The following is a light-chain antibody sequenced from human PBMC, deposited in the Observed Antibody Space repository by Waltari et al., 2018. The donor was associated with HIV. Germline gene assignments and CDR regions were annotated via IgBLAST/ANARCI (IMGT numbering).Light chain of an antibody. CDR3: QQFNTYPRT. CDR2: DAS. J-gene: IGKJ4*01. Sequence: AIQLTQSPSSLPASVGDRSTITCRASQGISSTLAWYQQKPGKAPKLLIYDASSLKSGVPSRFAGSGSGTDFTLTISSLQPEDFATYYCQQFNTYPRTFGGGTKVEIK. V-gene: IGKV1-13*02. CDR1: QGISST.